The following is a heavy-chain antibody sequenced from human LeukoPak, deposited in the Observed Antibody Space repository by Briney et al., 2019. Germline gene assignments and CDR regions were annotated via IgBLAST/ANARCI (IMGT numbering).Heavy chain of an antibody. CDR1: GGSFSGYY. D-gene: IGHD3-22*01. CDR3: ARNLGGYYYFNWYLDL. J-gene: IGHJ2*01. V-gene: IGHV4-34*01. CDR2: INHSGST. Sequence: SETLSLTCAVYGGSFSGYYWSWIRQPPGNGLEWIGEINHSGSTNYNPSLKSRVTISVDTSKNQFSLKLSSVTAADTAVYYCARNLGGYYYFNWYLDLWGRGTLVTVSS.